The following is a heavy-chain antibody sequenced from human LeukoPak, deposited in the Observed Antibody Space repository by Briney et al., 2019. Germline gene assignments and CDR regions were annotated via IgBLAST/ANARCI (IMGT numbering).Heavy chain of an antibody. CDR1: GITFITSA. V-gene: IGHV3-23*01. D-gene: IGHD3-10*01. CDR2: IGGSGGSA. J-gene: IGHJ4*02. CDR3: AKLLRGTVVPYYDY. Sequence: PGGSLTLSCEASGITFITSAMSWVRQAPGKGLEWVSEIGGSGGSAYYADSVKGRFTISRDNSKNTLHLQMNSLRVEDTAVYYCAKLLRGTVVPYYDYWGQGTLVTVSS.